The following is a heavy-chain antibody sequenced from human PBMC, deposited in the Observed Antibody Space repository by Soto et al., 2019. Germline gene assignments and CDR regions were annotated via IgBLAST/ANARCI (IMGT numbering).Heavy chain of an antibody. CDR3: ARDRGSYALAY. Sequence: QVQLVQYEAEVKKPGASVKVSCKASGYTFTSYVISWVRQAPGQGLEWMGWISAYNGNTNYAQKLQGRVTMTTDTSTSTASMELWRLRSDETAVYYCARDRGSYALAYWGQGTLGNVAS. J-gene: IGHJ4*02. CDR2: ISAYNGNT. D-gene: IGHD1-26*01. V-gene: IGHV1-18*01. CDR1: GYTFTSYV.